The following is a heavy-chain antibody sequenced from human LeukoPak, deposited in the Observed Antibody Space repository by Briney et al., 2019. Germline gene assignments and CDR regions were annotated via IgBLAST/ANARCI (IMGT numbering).Heavy chain of an antibody. Sequence: GRSLRLSCAASGFTFDDYAMHWVRQAPGKGLEWVSGISWNSGSIGYADSVKGRFTISRDNAKNSLYLQMNSLRAEDMALYYCAKDSSGWLTGADYWGQGTLVTVPS. D-gene: IGHD6-19*01. CDR2: ISWNSGSI. V-gene: IGHV3-9*03. J-gene: IGHJ4*02. CDR3: AKDSSGWLTGADY. CDR1: GFTFDDYA.